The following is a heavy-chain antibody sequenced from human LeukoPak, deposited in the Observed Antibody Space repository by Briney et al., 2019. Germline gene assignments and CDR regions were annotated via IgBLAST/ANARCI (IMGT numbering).Heavy chain of an antibody. J-gene: IGHJ2*01. Sequence: ASVKVSCKASGYTFTGYYMHWVRQAPGQGLEWMGWINPNSGGTNYAQKFQGRVTMTRDTSISTAYMELSRLTPDDTAMYFCARDADYVWGSYRYFAGVWYFDLWGRGTLVTVSS. CDR3: ARDADYVWGSYRYFAGVWYFDL. CDR2: INPNSGGT. V-gene: IGHV1-2*02. CDR1: GYTFTGYY. D-gene: IGHD3-16*02.